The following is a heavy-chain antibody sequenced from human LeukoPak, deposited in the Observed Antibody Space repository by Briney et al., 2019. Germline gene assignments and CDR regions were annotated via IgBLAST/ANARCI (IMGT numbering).Heavy chain of an antibody. CDR2: INHSGST. J-gene: IGHJ3*02. D-gene: IGHD3-22*01. V-gene: IGHV4-34*01. Sequence: SETLSLTCAVYGGSFSGYYWSWIRQPPGKGLEWIGEINHSGSTNYNPSLKSRVTISVDTSKNQFSLKLSSVTAADTAVYYCARPLQESSGYYYTPHDAFDIWGQGTMVTVSS. CDR1: GGSFSGYY. CDR3: ARPLQESSGYYYTPHDAFDI.